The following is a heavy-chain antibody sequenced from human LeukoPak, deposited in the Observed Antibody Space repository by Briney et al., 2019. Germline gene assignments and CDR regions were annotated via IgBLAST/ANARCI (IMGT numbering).Heavy chain of an antibody. Sequence: ASVKVSCKASGYTFTSYYMHWVRQAPGQGLEWMGWINPKSGGTSYAQKFQGRVTMTKDTSISTAYMELSSLRPDDTAAYYCARDPRILAVAGPYYFDHWGQGTLVTVSS. V-gene: IGHV1-2*02. D-gene: IGHD6-19*01. CDR2: INPKSGGT. CDR1: GYTFTSYY. J-gene: IGHJ4*02. CDR3: ARDPRILAVAGPYYFDH.